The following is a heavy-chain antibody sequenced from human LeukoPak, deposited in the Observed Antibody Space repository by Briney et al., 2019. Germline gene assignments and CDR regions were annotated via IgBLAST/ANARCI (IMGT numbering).Heavy chain of an antibody. V-gene: IGHV1-69*01. J-gene: IGHJ3*02. CDR1: GGTFSSYA. CDR3: ARGPHYYDSSGYLDI. CDR2: IIPIFGTA. D-gene: IGHD3-22*01. Sequence: VKVSCKASGGTFSSYAISWVRQAPGQGLEWMGGIIPIFGTANYAQKFQGKVTITADESTSTAYMELSSLRSEDTAVYYCARGPHYYDSSGYLDIWGQGTMVTVSS.